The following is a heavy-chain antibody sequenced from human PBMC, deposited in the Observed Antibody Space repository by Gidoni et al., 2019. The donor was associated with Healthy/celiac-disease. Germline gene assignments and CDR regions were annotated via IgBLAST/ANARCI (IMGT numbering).Heavy chain of an antibody. V-gene: IGHV1-69*01. CDR2: IIPIFCTA. D-gene: IGHD2-15*01. CDR3: ATVTSRYCSGGSCYRDAFDI. CDR1: GGTFSSYA. J-gene: IGHJ3*02. Sequence: QVQLVQSGAEVKKPGSSVKASCKASGGTFSSYAISWVRQAPGQGLEWMGGIIPIFCTANYAQKFQGRVTITADESTSTAYMELSSLRSEDTAVYYCATVTSRYCSGGSCYRDAFDIWGQGTMVTVSS.